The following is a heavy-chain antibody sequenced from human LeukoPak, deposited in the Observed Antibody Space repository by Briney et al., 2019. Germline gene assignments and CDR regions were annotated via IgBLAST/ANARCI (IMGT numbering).Heavy chain of an antibody. CDR1: GGSFSGYY. CDR2: INHSGST. J-gene: IGHJ3*02. Sequence: PSETLSLTCAVYGGSFSGYYWSWIRQPPGKGLEWIGEINHSGSTNYNPSLKSRVTISVDTSKNQFSLKLSSVTAADTAVYYCARDTGITIFGVVINDAFDIWGQGTMVTVSS. D-gene: IGHD3-3*01. CDR3: ARDTGITIFGVVINDAFDI. V-gene: IGHV4-34*01.